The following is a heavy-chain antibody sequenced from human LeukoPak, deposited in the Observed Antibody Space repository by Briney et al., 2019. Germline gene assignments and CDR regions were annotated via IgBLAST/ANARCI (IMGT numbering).Heavy chain of an antibody. D-gene: IGHD2-2*02. CDR2: IYYSGST. CDR3: ARGRSVVVPAAIGGHFGY. Sequence: PSETLSLTCTVSGGSISSSSYYWGWIRQPPGKGLEWIGSIYYSGSTYYNPSLKSRVTISVDTSKNQFSLKLSSVTAADTAVYYCARGRSVVVPAAIGGHFGYWGQGTLVTVSS. J-gene: IGHJ4*02. CDR1: GGSISSSSYY. V-gene: IGHV4-39*01.